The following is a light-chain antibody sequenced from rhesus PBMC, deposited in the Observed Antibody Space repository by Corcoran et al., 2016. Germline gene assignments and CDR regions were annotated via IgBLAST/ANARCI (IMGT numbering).Light chain of an antibody. CDR1: QTISSY. CDR2: AAS. J-gene: IGKJ1*01. CDR3: QQHNSHPRT. Sequence: DIQMTQSPSSLSASVGDRVTITCRASQTISSYLAWYQQKPGKVPKLLIYAASPLQSGVPSRFSGSGSGTDCPLTLSSLQPEDVATYYCQQHNSHPRTFGQGTKVEIK. V-gene: IGKV1-44*03.